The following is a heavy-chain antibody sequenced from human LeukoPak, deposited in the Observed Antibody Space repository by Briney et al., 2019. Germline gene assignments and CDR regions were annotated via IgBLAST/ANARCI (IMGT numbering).Heavy chain of an antibody. J-gene: IGHJ3*02. Sequence: ASVRVSREASVYTFTRSYTHGVRDASGQGGEWMGLINPSGGNTNYAQKFQGRVTMTRDTSTSTLYMELSSLRSEDTAVYYCARRAKGSWINDAFDIWGQGTMVTVSS. CDR3: ARRAKGSWINDAFDI. CDR1: VYTFTRSY. V-gene: IGHV1-46*01. CDR2: INPSGGNT. D-gene: IGHD2-2*03.